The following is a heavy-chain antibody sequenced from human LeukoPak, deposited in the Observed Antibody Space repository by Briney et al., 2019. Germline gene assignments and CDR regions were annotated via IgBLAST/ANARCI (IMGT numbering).Heavy chain of an antibody. Sequence: GGSLRLSCAASGFTFSSYDMHWVRQAPGKGLEWVSTIGTAGDTYYPDSVKGRFTISRENAKNSFYLQMNSLRAGDTAVYYCARDGSVAGLYWYFDLWGRGTLVTVSS. V-gene: IGHV3-13*01. CDR1: GFTFSSYD. CDR2: IGTAGDT. D-gene: IGHD6-19*01. CDR3: ARDGSVAGLYWYFDL. J-gene: IGHJ2*01.